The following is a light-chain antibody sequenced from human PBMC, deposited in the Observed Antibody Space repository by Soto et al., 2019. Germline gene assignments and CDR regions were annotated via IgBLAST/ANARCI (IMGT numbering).Light chain of an antibody. CDR2: AVT. V-gene: IGLV2-14*03. CDR1: SSDIGGNNF. CDR3: CSYTTISTLV. Sequence: QSALTQPASVSGFAGQSITISCTGTSSDIGGNNFVSWYQLHPDKAPKLIIYAVTNRPSGVSNRFSGSKSGSTTSLTISGLRTEDEADYYCCSYTTISTLVFGTGTKVTVL. J-gene: IGLJ1*01.